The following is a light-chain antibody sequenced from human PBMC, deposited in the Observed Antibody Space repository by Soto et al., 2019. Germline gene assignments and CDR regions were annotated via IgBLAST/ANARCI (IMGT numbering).Light chain of an antibody. V-gene: IGKV1-39*01. CDR1: QSISKY. Sequence: DIHMTQSPSSLSASIGYRVTITCRASQSISKYLNWYQQKPGKAPKLLIYAASRLQSGVSSRFSGSESGTDFTLTISSLQPEDFETYYCQQSYSNPGTFGPGTKVDIK. CDR3: QQSYSNPGT. J-gene: IGKJ3*01. CDR2: AAS.